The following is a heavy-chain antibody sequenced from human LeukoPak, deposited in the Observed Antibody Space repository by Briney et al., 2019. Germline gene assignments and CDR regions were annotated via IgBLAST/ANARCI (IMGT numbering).Heavy chain of an antibody. J-gene: IGHJ5*02. D-gene: IGHD3-9*01. CDR1: GFTFSSYS. Sequence: GGSLRLSCAASGFTFSSYSMNWVRQAPGKGLEWVSSISSSSSYIYYADSVKGRFTISRDNAKNSLYLQMNSLRAEDTAVYYCARDEDDILTGYREYNWFDPWGQGTLVTVS. V-gene: IGHV3-21*01. CDR3: ARDEDDILTGYREYNWFDP. CDR2: ISSSSSYI.